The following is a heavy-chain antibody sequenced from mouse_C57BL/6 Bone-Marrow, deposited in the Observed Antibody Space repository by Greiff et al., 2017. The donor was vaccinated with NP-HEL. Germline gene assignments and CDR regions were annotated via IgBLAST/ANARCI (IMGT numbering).Heavy chain of an antibody. CDR3: AREMGYDFDY. V-gene: IGHV1-26*01. CDR2: INPNNGGT. Sequence: VQLQQSGPELVKPGASVKISCKASGYTFTDYYMNWVKQSHGKSLEWIGDINPNNGGTSYNQKFKGKATLTVDKSSSTAYMELRSLTSEDSAVYYCAREMGYDFDYWGQGTTLTVSS. CDR1: GYTFTDYY. D-gene: IGHD2-3*01. J-gene: IGHJ2*01.